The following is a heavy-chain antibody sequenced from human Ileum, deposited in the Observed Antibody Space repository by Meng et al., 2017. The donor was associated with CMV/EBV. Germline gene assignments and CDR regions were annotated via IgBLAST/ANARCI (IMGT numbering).Heavy chain of an antibody. CDR1: GFSPSTSGEG. J-gene: IGHJ4*02. CDR2: IYRGDDK. V-gene: IGHV2-5*02. CDR3: AHFVGGYYPSRPDY. Sequence: QTTFNHPDPTLVKPTHTPTRTCSFSGFSPSTSGEGGGWIRQPPGKALEWLALIYRGDDKRYSPSLNSRLTIAKDTSKNEVVLTLTNMGPIDTGTYYCAHFVGGYYPSRPDYWGQGTLVTVSS. D-gene: IGHD1-26*01.